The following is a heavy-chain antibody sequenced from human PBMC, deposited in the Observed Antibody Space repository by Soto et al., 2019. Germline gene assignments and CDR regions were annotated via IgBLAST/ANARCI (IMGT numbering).Heavy chain of an antibody. V-gene: IGHV4-4*02. Sequence: PSETLSLTCAVSGGSISSSNWWSWVRQPPGKGLEWIGEIYHSGSTNYNPSLKSRVTISVDKSKNQFSLKLSSVTAADTAVYYCARASGIYCSGGSCYSGDYYYGVDVWGQGTTVTVSS. CDR3: ARASGIYCSGGSCYSGDYYYGVDV. D-gene: IGHD2-15*01. J-gene: IGHJ6*02. CDR2: IYHSGST. CDR1: GGSISSSNW.